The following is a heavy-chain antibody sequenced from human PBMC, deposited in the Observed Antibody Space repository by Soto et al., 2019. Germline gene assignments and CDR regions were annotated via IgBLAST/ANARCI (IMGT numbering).Heavy chain of an antibody. V-gene: IGHV4-31*03. CDR2: IYYSGST. CDR3: ARGRTSSPTPGDY. J-gene: IGHJ4*02. CDR1: GGSISRGGYY. D-gene: IGHD2-2*01. Sequence: ASGTLSLTCTVSGGSISRGGYYWSWVRPHPGKGLEWIGYIYYSGSTYYNPSLKSRVTISVDTSKNQFSLKLSSVTAADTAVYYCARGRTSSPTPGDYWGQGTLVTVSS.